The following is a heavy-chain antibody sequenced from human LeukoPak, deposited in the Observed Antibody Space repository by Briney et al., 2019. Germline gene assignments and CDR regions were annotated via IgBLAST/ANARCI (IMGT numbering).Heavy chain of an antibody. V-gene: IGHV4-4*07. Sequence: SETLSLTCTVSGGSISSYYWSWIRQPAGKGLEWIGRIYTSGSTNYNPSLKSRVTMSVDTSKNQFSLKLSSVTAADTAVYYCARDKKGIAARDYYYYMDVWGKGTTVTVSS. CDR1: GGSISSYY. D-gene: IGHD6-6*01. CDR3: ARDKKGIAARDYYYYMDV. CDR2: IYTSGST. J-gene: IGHJ6*03.